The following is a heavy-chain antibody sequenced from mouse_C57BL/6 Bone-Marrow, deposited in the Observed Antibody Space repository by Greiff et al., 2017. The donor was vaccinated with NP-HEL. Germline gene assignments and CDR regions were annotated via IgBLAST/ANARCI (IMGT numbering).Heavy chain of an antibody. Sequence: QVQLQQPGAELVMPGASVKLSCKASGYTFTSYWMHWVKQRPGQGLEWIGEIDPSDSYTNYNQKFKGKSTLTVDKSSSTAYMQLSSLTSEDSAVYYCARRELRLPFAYWGQGTLVTVSA. CDR2: IDPSDSYT. V-gene: IGHV1-69*01. D-gene: IGHD3-2*02. CDR1: GYTFTSYW. CDR3: ARRELRLPFAY. J-gene: IGHJ3*01.